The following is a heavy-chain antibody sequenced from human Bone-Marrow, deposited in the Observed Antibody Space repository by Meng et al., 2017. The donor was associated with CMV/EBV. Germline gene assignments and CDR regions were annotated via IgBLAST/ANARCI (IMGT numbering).Heavy chain of an antibody. CDR1: GGTFSSYG. V-gene: IGHV1-8*03. Sequence: ASVKVSCKASGGTFSSYGITWVRQAPGQGLEWMAWINPNTGDSGYAQKFQGRLAITRDTSISTVYMELGSLRSDDTAVYYCARCCRINGPRWFDPWGQGTPVTVSS. J-gene: IGHJ5*02. D-gene: IGHD1-14*01. CDR3: ARCCRINGPRWFDP. CDR2: INPNTGDS.